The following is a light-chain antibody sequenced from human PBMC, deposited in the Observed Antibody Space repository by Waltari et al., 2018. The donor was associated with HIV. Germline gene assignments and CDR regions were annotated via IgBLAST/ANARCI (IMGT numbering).Light chain of an antibody. V-gene: IGKV1-39*01. Sequence: DIQMTQSPSSLSASVGDRVTITCLASQSISNYLNWYQQKPGKAPKLLIYAASSLQSGVPSRFSGSGSGTDFTLTISSLQPEDFATYYCQQCYSTPYTFGQGTKLEIK. CDR1: QSISNY. J-gene: IGKJ2*01. CDR2: AAS. CDR3: QQCYSTPYT.